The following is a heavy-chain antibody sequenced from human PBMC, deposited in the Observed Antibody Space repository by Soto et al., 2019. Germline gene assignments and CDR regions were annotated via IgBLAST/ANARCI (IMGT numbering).Heavy chain of an antibody. CDR1: GFTFSTFA. Sequence: GGSLRLSCAASGFTFSTFAMNWVRQAPGKGLEWVSGITGGSGFTFYADSVKGRFTISGDDSENTLFLQMSSLRAEDTAKYYCAKSGPTNYFDFWGQGTLVTVSS. V-gene: IGHV3-23*01. CDR3: AKSGPTNYFDF. D-gene: IGHD1-26*01. J-gene: IGHJ4*02. CDR2: ITGGSGFT.